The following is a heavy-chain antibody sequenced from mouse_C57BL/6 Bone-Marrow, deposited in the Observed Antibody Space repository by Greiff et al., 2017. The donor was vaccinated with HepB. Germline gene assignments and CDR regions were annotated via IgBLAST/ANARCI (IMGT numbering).Heavy chain of an antibody. CDR3: ARHPYYYGSGYFDV. D-gene: IGHD1-1*01. Sequence: EVMLVESGGGLVQPGGSLKLSCAASGFTFSDYGMAWVRQAPRKGPEWVAFISNLAYSIYYADTVTGRFTISRENAKNTLYLERSSLRSEDTAMYYCARHPYYYGSGYFDVWGTGTTFTVSS. CDR1: GFTFSDYG. V-gene: IGHV5-15*01. CDR2: ISNLAYSI. J-gene: IGHJ1*03.